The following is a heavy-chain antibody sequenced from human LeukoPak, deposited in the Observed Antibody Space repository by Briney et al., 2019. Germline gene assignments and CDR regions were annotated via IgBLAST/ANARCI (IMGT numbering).Heavy chain of an antibody. CDR3: ARVGAGDATGVGY. J-gene: IGHJ4*02. Sequence: SETLSLTCTVSGGSISSYYWSWIRQPPGKGLEWIGYIYYSGSTNYNPSLKSRVTISVDTSKNQFSLKLSSVTAADTAVYYCARVGAGDATGVGYWGQGTLVTVSS. V-gene: IGHV4-59*01. CDR2: IYYSGST. CDR1: GGSISSYY. D-gene: IGHD3-16*01.